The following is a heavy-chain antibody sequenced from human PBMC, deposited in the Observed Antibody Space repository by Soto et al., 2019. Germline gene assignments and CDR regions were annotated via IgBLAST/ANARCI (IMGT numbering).Heavy chain of an antibody. V-gene: IGHV1-18*01. CDR1: GYTFTSYG. CDR3: ARVGYGDYENDYYFDY. CDR2: ISAYNGNT. J-gene: IGHJ4*02. Sequence: GASVKVSCKASGYTFTSYGISWVRQAPGQGLEWMGWISAYNGNTNYAQKLQGRVTMTTDTSTSTAYMELRSLRSDDTAVYYCARVGYGDYENDYYFDYWGQGTLVTVSS. D-gene: IGHD4-17*01.